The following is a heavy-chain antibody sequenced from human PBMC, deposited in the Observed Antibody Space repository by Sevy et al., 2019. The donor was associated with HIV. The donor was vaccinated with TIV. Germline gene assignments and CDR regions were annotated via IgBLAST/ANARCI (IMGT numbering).Heavy chain of an antibody. CDR2: INPNSGGT. CDR3: ARDSEGYCSGGSCYLDYYYYYGMDV. V-gene: IGHV1-2*04. J-gene: IGHJ6*02. CDR1: GYTFTGYY. D-gene: IGHD2-15*01. Sequence: ASVKVSCKASGYTFTGYYMHWVRQAPGQGLAWMGRINPNSGGTNYEQKFQGWVTLPRDTSSSTAYMELCRLRSDDTAVDYCARDSEGYCSGGSCYLDYYYYYGMDVWGQGTTVTVSS.